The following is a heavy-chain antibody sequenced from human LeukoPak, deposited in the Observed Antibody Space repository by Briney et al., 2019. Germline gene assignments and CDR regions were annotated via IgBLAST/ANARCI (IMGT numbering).Heavy chain of an antibody. CDR3: ARELPYDILTGYYPPLDY. V-gene: IGHV3-7*01. CDR1: GFTFSSYW. Sequence: GGSLRLSGAASGFTFSSYWMSWVRQAPGKGLEWVANIKQDGSEKYYVDSVKGRFTISRDNAKNSLYLQKNSLRAEDTAVYYCARELPYDILTGYYPPLDYWGQGTLVTVSS. D-gene: IGHD3-9*01. J-gene: IGHJ4*02. CDR2: IKQDGSEK.